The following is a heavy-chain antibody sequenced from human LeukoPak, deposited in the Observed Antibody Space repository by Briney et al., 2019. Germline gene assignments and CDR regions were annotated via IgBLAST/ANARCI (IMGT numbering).Heavy chain of an antibody. CDR1: GGSISSSSYY. CDR3: ARAQRDSSGYYLLAFDI. J-gene: IGHJ3*02. CDR2: IYTSGST. Sequence: PSETLSLTCIVSGGSISSSSYYWGWIRQPAGKGLEWIGRIYTSGSTNYNPSLKSRVTISVDTSKNQFSLKLSSVTAADTAVYYCARAQRDSSGYYLLAFDIWGQGTMVTVSS. V-gene: IGHV4-61*02. D-gene: IGHD3-22*01.